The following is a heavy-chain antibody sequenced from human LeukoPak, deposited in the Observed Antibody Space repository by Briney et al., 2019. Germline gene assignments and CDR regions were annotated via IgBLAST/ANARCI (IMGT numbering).Heavy chain of an antibody. CDR1: GFTFSSYG. V-gene: IGHV3-30*03. CDR2: ISYDGSNK. J-gene: IGHJ4*02. CDR3: ARTTVVTPNYFDY. D-gene: IGHD4-23*01. Sequence: GGSLRLSCAASGFTFSSYGMHWVRQAPGKGLEWVAVISYDGSNKYYADSVKGRFTISRDNAKNSLYLQMNSLRAEDTAVYYCARTTVVTPNYFDYWGQGTLVTVSS.